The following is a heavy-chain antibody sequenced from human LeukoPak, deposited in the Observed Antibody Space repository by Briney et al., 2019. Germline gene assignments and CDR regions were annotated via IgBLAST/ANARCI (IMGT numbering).Heavy chain of an antibody. D-gene: IGHD6-19*01. J-gene: IGHJ5*02. CDR2: ISDSGGST. CDR3: AKDLSRAVAADWFDP. CDR1: GFTFSNYD. Sequence: GGSLRLSCAASGFTFSNYDMSWVRQAPGKGLEWVSSISDSGGSTYYAGSVKGRFTISRDNSKNTLYLQMTNLRAADTAVYYCAKDLSRAVAADWFDPWDQGSLVTVSS. V-gene: IGHV3-23*01.